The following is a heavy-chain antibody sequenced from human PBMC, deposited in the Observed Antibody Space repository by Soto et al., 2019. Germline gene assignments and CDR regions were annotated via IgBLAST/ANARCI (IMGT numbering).Heavy chain of an antibody. Sequence: QVQLVQSGAEVQKPGSSVKVSCKTSGVSFNNNGIGWVRQAPGHGLEWMGGVSPPFRTSNYAPKFQGRISITADASTGTVNMELSSLTSEDTAQYYCARVLYYGSGSYSPYGMDVWGQGTTVTVSS. CDR3: ARVLYYGSGSYSPYGMDV. V-gene: IGHV1-69*01. CDR2: VSPPFRTS. CDR1: GVSFNNNG. J-gene: IGHJ6*02. D-gene: IGHD3-10*01.